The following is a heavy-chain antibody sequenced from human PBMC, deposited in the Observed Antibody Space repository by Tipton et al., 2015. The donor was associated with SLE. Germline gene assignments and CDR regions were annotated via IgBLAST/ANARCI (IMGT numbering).Heavy chain of an antibody. D-gene: IGHD3-22*01. Sequence: TLSLTCSVSGGSISNERYYWGWIRQPPGKGLGWIGDIYYNGNTYYNPSHKSRVPISVDTAQNQFSLNLSSVTAADTAVYYCTRLGMIGAAFDIWGQGTMFTVSS. V-gene: IGHV4-39*01. CDR1: GGSISNERYY. CDR3: TRLGMIGAAFDI. CDR2: IYYNGNT. J-gene: IGHJ3*02.